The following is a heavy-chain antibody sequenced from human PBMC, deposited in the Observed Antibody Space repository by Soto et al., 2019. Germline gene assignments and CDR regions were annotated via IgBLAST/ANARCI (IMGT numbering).Heavy chain of an antibody. CDR1: GYTFTSYY. CDR3: ARSSPNYYYSYYMDV. Sequence: GASVKVSCKASGYTFTSYYMHWVRQAPGQMLEWMGLINAGNGNTKYLQKFQGRVTITRDTSASTAYMELSSLRSEDTAVYYCARSSPNYYYSYYMDVWGIGTTVTVSS. CDR2: INAGNGNT. V-gene: IGHV1-3*01. D-gene: IGHD6-19*01. J-gene: IGHJ6*03.